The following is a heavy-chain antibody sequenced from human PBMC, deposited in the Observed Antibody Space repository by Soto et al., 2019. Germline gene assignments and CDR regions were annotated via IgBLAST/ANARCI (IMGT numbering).Heavy chain of an antibody. CDR2: IYHGGST. V-gene: IGHV4-30-2*01. CDR1: GGSISSGAYS. J-gene: IGHJ6*02. D-gene: IGHD3-3*01. Sequence: QLQLQESGSGLVKPSQTLSLTCAVSGGSISSGAYSWNWIRQPPGKGLEWIGHIYHGGSTYYNPSLEGRVTMSVDRSMNQFSLKLSSVTAADTAVYYCARAGSYYDFWSPSRGRYGMDVWGQGTTVTVSS. CDR3: ARAGSYYDFWSPSRGRYGMDV.